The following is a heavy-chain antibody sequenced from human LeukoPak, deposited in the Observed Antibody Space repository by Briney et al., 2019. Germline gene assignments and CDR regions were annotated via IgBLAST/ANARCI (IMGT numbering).Heavy chain of an antibody. CDR2: ISSSSTHT. J-gene: IGHJ4*02. CDR1: GFTFSDYY. D-gene: IGHD5-18*01. CDR3: ARGGYSFASHY. Sequence: GGSLRLSCAASGFTFSDYYMSWIRQAPGKGLEWISYISSSSTHTNYADSVKGRFTISRDNAKKSVYLQMSSLRAEDTAVYYCARGGYSFASHYWGQGTLVTVSS. V-gene: IGHV3-11*05.